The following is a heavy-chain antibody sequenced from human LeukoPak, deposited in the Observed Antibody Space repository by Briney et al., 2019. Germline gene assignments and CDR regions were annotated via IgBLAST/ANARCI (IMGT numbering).Heavy chain of an antibody. Sequence: GGSLRLSCAASGLILSRYAMTWVRQAPGKGLEWVSAISAGGAGTYYAGSVRGRFTISRDNSANTIFLQMNSLRAEDTGLYYCAKSWGRFGEQFPPYYGMDVWGQGTTVTVSS. CDR3: AKSWGRFGEQFPPYYGMDV. D-gene: IGHD3-10*01. J-gene: IGHJ6*02. CDR1: GLILSRYA. V-gene: IGHV3-23*01. CDR2: ISAGGAGT.